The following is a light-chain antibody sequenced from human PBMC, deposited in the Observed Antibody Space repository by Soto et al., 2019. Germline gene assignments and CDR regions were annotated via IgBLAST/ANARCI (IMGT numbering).Light chain of an antibody. CDR2: AAS. Sequence: DIQMTQSPSSLSASVGDRVTITCRASQSISSYLNWYQQKPGKAPKLLIYAASSLQSGVPSRFSGSGSGTDFTLTISSLQPEDFATYYCQQRYSTLWTFGQGSKVDSK. J-gene: IGKJ1*01. CDR3: QQRYSTLWT. CDR1: QSISSY. V-gene: IGKV1-39*01.